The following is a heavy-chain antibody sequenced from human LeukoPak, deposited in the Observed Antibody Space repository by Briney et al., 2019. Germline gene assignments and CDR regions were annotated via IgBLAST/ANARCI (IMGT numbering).Heavy chain of an antibody. J-gene: IGHJ4*02. D-gene: IGHD2-2*01. CDR2: ISAYNGNT. CDR1: GYTFTSYG. CDR3: ARDPPCTSHCHYYFDY. Sequence: ASVKVSCKASGYTFTSYGISWVRQAPGQGLEWMGWISAYNGNTNYAQKLQGRVTMTTDTSTSTAYMELRSLRSDDTAVYYCARDPPCTSHCHYYFDYWGQGTLVTVSS. V-gene: IGHV1-18*01.